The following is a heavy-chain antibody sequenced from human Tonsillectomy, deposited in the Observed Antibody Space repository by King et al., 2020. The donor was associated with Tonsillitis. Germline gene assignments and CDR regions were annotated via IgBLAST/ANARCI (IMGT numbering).Heavy chain of an antibody. CDR2: ISYDGSNK. J-gene: IGHJ4*02. Sequence: VQLVESGGGVVQPGRSLRLSCAASGIKFSTYGIHWVRQAPGKGLEWVALISYDGSNKYYADSVKGRFTISRDNSKNTLDLQMNSLRAEDTAVYYCAKDRADYGLRGYFDYWGQGTLVTVSS. V-gene: IGHV3-30*18. CDR1: GIKFSTYG. CDR3: AKDRADYGLRGYFDY. D-gene: IGHD4/OR15-4a*01.